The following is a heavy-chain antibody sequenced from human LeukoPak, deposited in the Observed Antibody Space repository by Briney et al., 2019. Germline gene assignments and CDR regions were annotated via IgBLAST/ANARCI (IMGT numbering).Heavy chain of an antibody. D-gene: IGHD3-10*02. CDR3: ANDPNSPYIRDY. Sequence: GGSLRLSCAASGFTFSSYAMSWVRQAPGKGLEWVSAISGSGGSTYYADSVKGRFTISRDNSKNTLYLQMNSLRAEDTAVYYCANDPNSPYIRDYWGQGTLVTVSS. J-gene: IGHJ4*02. CDR2: ISGSGGST. CDR1: GFTFSSYA. V-gene: IGHV3-23*01.